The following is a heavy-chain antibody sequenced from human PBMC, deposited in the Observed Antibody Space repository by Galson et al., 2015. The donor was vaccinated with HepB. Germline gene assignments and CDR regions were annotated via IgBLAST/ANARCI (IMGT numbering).Heavy chain of an antibody. D-gene: IGHD2-21*01. V-gene: IGHV1-18*01. CDR3: ARGTDLNVVVQNWFDP. Sequence: SVKVSCKASGYTFTSYGISWVRQAPGQGLEWMGWISAYNGNTNYAQKLQGRVTMTTDTSTSTAYMELRSLRSDDTAVYYCARGTDLNVVVQNWFDPWGQGTLVTVSS. CDR1: GYTFTSYG. CDR2: ISAYNGNT. J-gene: IGHJ5*02.